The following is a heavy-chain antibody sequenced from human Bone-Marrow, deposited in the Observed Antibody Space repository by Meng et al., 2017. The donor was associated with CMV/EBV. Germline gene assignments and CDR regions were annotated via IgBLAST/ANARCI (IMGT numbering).Heavy chain of an antibody. Sequence: QVQLQPWGAGLLKPSETLSPPCRVYEGSFSGYYWNWIRQSPGRGLEWIGEVNHRGSTTYNPSFKSRVTISVDTSKNQFSLKLNSVTAADTAIYYCARASLYPSGCFESWGQGTLVTVSS. CDR3: ARASLYPSGCFES. CDR1: EGSFSGYY. CDR2: VNHRGST. J-gene: IGHJ4*02. D-gene: IGHD2-15*01. V-gene: IGHV4-34*02.